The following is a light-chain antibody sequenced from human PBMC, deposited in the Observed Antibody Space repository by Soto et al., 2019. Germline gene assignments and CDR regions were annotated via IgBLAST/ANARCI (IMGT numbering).Light chain of an antibody. CDR1: SSNIGSNT. Sequence: QSVLTQPPSASGTPGQRVTVSCSGSSSNIGSNTVNWYQQLPGTAPKLLIYGNNQRPSGVPDRVSGSKSGTSASLAISGLQSEDEADYFCAAWDDSLNLLLFGGGTKVTVL. CDR3: AAWDDSLNLLL. CDR2: GNN. V-gene: IGLV1-44*01. J-gene: IGLJ2*01.